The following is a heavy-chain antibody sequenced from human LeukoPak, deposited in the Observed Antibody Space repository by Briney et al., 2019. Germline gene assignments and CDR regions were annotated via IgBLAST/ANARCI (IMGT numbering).Heavy chain of an antibody. D-gene: IGHD2-2*01. CDR2: ISSSSSYI. J-gene: IGHJ4*02. V-gene: IGHV3-21*01. CDR1: GFTFSSYS. CDR3: ARGGRGSYCSSTSCYGKIFDY. Sequence: GGSLRLSCAASGFTFSSYSMNWARQAPGKGLEWVSSISSSSSYIYYADSVKGRFTISRDNAKNSLYLQMNSLRAEDTAVYYCARGGRGSYCSSTSCYGKIFDYWGQGTLVTVSS.